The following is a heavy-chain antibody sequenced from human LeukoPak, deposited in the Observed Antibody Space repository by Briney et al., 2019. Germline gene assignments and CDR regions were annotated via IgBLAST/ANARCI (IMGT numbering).Heavy chain of an antibody. J-gene: IGHJ4*02. Sequence: SESLSLTCTVSGGSISSDYWSWLRQPPGKGPEWIGYIYHSGNTNYNPSLKSRVTISIDTSKKHFSLKLSSVTAADTAVYYCAKGAGWYNYWGQGTLVTVSS. CDR2: IYHSGNT. CDR3: AKGAGWYNY. D-gene: IGHD6-19*01. CDR1: GGSISSDY. V-gene: IGHV4-59*01.